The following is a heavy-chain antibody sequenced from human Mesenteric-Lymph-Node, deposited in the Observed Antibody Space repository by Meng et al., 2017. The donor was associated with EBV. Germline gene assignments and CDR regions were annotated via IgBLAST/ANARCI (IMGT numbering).Heavy chain of an antibody. D-gene: IGHD1-1*01. V-gene: IGHV4-59*01. CDR3: ARSLPRVQTKYNWFDP. CDR1: GCPITTYY. Sequence: QVQQQGPGLVQPLASPSLTCTVSGCPITTYYWSWIRKPAGKGPEWIVYINYSGITKYNPSLKSRVTISVDTSKNQFSLKLTSVTAADTAVYYCARSLPRVQTKYNWFDPWGQGTLVTVSS. J-gene: IGHJ5*02. CDR2: INYSGIT.